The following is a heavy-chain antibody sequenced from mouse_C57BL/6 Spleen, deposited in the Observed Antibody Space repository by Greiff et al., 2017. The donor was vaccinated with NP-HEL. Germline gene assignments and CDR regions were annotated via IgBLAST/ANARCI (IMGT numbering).Heavy chain of an antibody. D-gene: IGHD2-4*01. Sequence: VQLQQSGPGLVQPSQSLSIPCTVSGFSLTSYGVHWVRQSPGKGLEWLGVIWSGGSTDYNAAFISRLSISKDNSKSQVFFKMNSLQADDTAIYYCARPYDYDGGDYYAMDYWGQGTSVTVSS. CDR3: ARPYDYDGGDYYAMDY. CDR2: IWSGGST. V-gene: IGHV2-2*01. CDR1: GFSLTSYG. J-gene: IGHJ4*01.